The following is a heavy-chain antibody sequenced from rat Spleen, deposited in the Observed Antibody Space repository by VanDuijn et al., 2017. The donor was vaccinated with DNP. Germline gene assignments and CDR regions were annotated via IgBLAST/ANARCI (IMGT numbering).Heavy chain of an antibody. CDR1: GFTFNYHW. D-gene: IGHD1-10*01. J-gene: IGHJ2*01. V-gene: IGHV5-31*01. CDR3: ARSNNNPFDY. CDR2: ITSSGGTT. Sequence: EVELVESGGDIVQPGRSLKLSCVASGFTFNYHWMSWIRKVPWKGLDGVASITSSGGTTYYTESVKGRLTISRDNAKNTLYLQMNSLRSEDTATYYCARSNNNPFDYWGQGVMVTVSS.